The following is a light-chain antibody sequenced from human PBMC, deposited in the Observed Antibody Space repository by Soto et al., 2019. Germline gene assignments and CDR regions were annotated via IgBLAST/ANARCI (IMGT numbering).Light chain of an antibody. V-gene: IGKV1-39*01. Sequence: DIQMTQSPSSLSASVGNRVTISCRASQNISSYLNWYQQKPGEAPKVLMSSASSLQGGVPSRFSGSGSGTDFTLTISSLQPEDFGTYHCQQSYNTPPTFGQGTKLEIK. CDR3: QQSYNTPPT. CDR2: SAS. J-gene: IGKJ2*01. CDR1: QNISSY.